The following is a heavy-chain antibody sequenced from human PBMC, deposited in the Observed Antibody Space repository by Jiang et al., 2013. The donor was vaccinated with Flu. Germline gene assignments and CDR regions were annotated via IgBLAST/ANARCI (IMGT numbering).Heavy chain of an antibody. J-gene: IGHJ2*01. V-gene: IGHV6-1*01. D-gene: IGHD2-15*01. CDR3: TRDQGSGNGYFDL. Sequence: EWLGRTFYRSKWYTEYAVSVKSRMTINPDTSKNQFSLQLTSVTPEDTAAYYCTRDQGSGNGYFDLWGRGTLVTVSS. CDR2: TFYRSKWYT.